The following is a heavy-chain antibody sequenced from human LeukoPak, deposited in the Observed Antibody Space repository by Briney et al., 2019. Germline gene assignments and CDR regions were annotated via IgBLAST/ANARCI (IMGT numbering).Heavy chain of an antibody. CDR2: INPNSGGT. Sequence: ASVKVSCKASGYTFTGYHMHWVRQAPGQGLEWMGWINPNSGGTNYAQKFQGRVTMTRDTSISTAYMELSRLRSDDTAVYYCARGTKWFGEPTYDYWGQGTLVTVSS. V-gene: IGHV1-2*02. CDR3: ARGTKWFGEPTYDY. CDR1: GYTFTGYH. J-gene: IGHJ4*02. D-gene: IGHD3-10*01.